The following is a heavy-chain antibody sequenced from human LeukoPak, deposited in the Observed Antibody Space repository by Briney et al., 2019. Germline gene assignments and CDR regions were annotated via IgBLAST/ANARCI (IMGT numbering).Heavy chain of an antibody. CDR1: GGSINNYY. CDR3: ARARYYYTY. J-gene: IGHJ4*02. CDR2: IYYSGST. V-gene: IGHV4-59*13. Sequence: PSETLSLTCTVSGGSINNYYWSWIRQPPGKGLEWIGYIYYSGSTNYNPSLKSRVTISIDTSKNQFSLKLSSVTAADTAVYYCARARYYYTYWGQGTLVTVSS.